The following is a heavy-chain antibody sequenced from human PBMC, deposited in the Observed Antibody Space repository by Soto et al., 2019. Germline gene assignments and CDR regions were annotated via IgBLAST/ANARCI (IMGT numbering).Heavy chain of an antibody. Sequence: QVHLVQSGGEVKKPGASVKVSCKASGYTFNRHGITWVRQAPGQGLEWMGWISSYNGDINYEQKFQGRVTLSSDTLTSTVYLELKSLRFDDTAVYYCARVRIVGAREIDFWGQGTLVTVSS. CDR2: ISSYNGDI. D-gene: IGHD1-26*01. CDR3: ARVRIVGAREIDF. V-gene: IGHV1-18*04. CDR1: GYTFNRHG. J-gene: IGHJ4*02.